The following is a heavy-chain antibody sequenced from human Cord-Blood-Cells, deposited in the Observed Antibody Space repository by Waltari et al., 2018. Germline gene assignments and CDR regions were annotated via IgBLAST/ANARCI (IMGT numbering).Heavy chain of an antibody. J-gene: IGHJ6*02. V-gene: IGHV1-2*04. Sequence: QVQLVQSGAEVKKPGASVKVSCKASGYTFTGYYMHWVRQAPGQGLEWMGWINPNSGGTNDAHKFQGWFTMTRDTSISTTYMELIRLRSDDTAVYYCAREGEYSYGYYYYYYGMDVWGQGTTVTVSS. D-gene: IGHD5-18*01. CDR2: INPNSGGT. CDR1: GYTFTGYY. CDR3: AREGEYSYGYYYYYYGMDV.